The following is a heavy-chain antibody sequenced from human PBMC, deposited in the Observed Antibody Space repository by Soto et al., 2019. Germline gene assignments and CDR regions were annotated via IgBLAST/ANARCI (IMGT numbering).Heavy chain of an antibody. V-gene: IGHV3-11*01. D-gene: IGHD4-17*01. J-gene: IGHJ4*01. CDR3: ARSPASGEFDY. CDR2: ISSSGTTI. Sequence: GGSLRLSCASSGFTFSDYYMTWIRQAPGMGLQWVSYISSSGTTIYYADSVKGRFTISRDNAKNSLYLQMNSLRAEDTAVYYCARSPASGEFDYWGQGTLVTVSS. CDR1: GFTFSDYY.